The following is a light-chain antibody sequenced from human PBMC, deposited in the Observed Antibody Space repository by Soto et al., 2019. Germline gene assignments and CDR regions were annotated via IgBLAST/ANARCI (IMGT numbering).Light chain of an antibody. CDR1: SSDVGAYNA. CDR3: FSYAGNYIYV. Sequence: QSVLTQPRSVSGSPGQSVTISCTGTSSDVGAYNAVSWYQQNPGKAPEFMIYDVTKRPSGVPDRFSGSKSGNTASLTISGLQAEDEADYYCFSYAGNYIYVFGTGTKVTVL. V-gene: IGLV2-11*01. CDR2: DVT. J-gene: IGLJ1*01.